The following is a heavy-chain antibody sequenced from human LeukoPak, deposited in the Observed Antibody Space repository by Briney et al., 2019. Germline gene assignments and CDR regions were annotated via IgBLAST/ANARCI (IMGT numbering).Heavy chain of an antibody. CDR1: GGSISSSSYY. V-gene: IGHV4-39*07. CDR3: ARIPREPYSGSHNYYYYMDV. D-gene: IGHD6-6*01. J-gene: IGHJ6*03. Sequence: PSETLSFTCTVSGGSISSSSYYWGRHPPPPGKGLEWIGNNNYSGSTYYYPSIQSRITISIDTSKNQFSLNLSSVTASHTAVYYCARIPREPYSGSHNYYYYMDVWGKGTTGTVSS. CDR2: NNYSGST.